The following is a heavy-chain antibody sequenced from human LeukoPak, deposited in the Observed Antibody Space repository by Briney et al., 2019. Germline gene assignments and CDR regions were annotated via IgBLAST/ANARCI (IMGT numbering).Heavy chain of an antibody. J-gene: IGHJ6*03. CDR2: IYQSGST. V-gene: IGHV4-38-2*02. Sequence: SETLSLTCTVSGYSISSGYYWGWIRQPPGKGLEWIGSIYQSGSTYYNPSLKSRVTISVDTSKTQFSLKMSSVTAADTAVYFCARGGPPGYYYDYYMDVWGKGTTVTISS. CDR3: ARGGPPGYYYDYYMDV. CDR1: GYSISSGYY.